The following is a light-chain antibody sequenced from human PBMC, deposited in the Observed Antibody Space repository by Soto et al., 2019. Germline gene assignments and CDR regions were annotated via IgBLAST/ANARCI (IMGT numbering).Light chain of an antibody. CDR2: WAS. V-gene: IGKV4-1*01. CDR3: QQYESTPPT. Sequence: DIVMTQSPDSLAVSLGERATINCKSSQSVLYSSNNKNYLAWYQQRPGQPPKLLIYWASTRESGVPDRFSGSGSGKDFTLNITSLQAEDVAVYYCQQYESTPPTFGQGTKLEIK. J-gene: IGKJ2*01. CDR1: QSVLYSSNNKNY.